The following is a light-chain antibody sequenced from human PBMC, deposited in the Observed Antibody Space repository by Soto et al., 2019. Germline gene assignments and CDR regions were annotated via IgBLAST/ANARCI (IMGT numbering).Light chain of an antibody. CDR2: SNN. CDR1: SSNIGSKS. Sequence: QSVLTQPPSVSATPGQRVTMSCSGGSSNIGSKSVSWYQHLPETAPQLLIYSNNQRPSGVPGRFSGSKSGTSASLAISGLQSDDETHYYCAAWDDSLNVLVFGGGTKLTVL. J-gene: IGLJ2*01. CDR3: AAWDDSLNVLV. V-gene: IGLV1-44*01.